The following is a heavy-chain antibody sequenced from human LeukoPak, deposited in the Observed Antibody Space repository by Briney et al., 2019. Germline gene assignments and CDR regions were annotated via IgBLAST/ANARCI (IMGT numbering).Heavy chain of an antibody. Sequence: GGSLRLSCKGSGFTFGDYAVSWVRQAPGEGLEWVGFITSKNYGGTIEYAASVRGRFTISRDDSKGIAYLQMNSLKTEDTAVYYCTRDRSSWGQEYFFYYMDVWGKGTRVTVSS. CDR3: TRDRSSWGQEYFFYYMDV. J-gene: IGHJ6*03. CDR1: GFTFGDYA. D-gene: IGHD6-13*01. V-gene: IGHV3-49*04. CDR2: ITSKNYGGTI.